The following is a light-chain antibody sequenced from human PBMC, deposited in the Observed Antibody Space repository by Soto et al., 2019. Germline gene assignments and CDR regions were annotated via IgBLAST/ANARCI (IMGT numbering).Light chain of an antibody. CDR1: QSVSSY. Sequence: EIVLTQSPATLSLSPGERATLSCRASQSVSSYLAWYQQKPGQAPRLLIYDASNRATGIQARFSGSGSGTDFTLTIRSLEPEDFAVYYCKQRSNWPPTFGQGTKVDIK. J-gene: IGKJ1*01. CDR2: DAS. CDR3: KQRSNWPPT. V-gene: IGKV3-11*01.